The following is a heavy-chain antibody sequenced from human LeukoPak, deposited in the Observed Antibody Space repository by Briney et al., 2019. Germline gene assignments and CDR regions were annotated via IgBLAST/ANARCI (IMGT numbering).Heavy chain of an antibody. CDR3: AGSSGWYGFGD. J-gene: IGHJ4*02. V-gene: IGHV4-59*01. CDR2: ISYTGST. Sequence: SETLSLSCTVSGASISPFSWSWLRQPPGKGLEWIGYISYTGSTNYSPSLRSRVTISVDTSKNQFSLKLSFVTAADTAVYYCAGSSGWYGFGDWGQGMLVTVSS. D-gene: IGHD6-19*01. CDR1: GASISPFS.